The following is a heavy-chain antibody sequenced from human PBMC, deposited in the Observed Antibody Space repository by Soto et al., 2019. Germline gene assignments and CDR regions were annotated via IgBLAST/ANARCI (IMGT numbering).Heavy chain of an antibody. CDR1: GFTFSSYG. J-gene: IGHJ4*02. CDR2: ISYDGSNK. CDR3: AKGPGFPPYYFDY. V-gene: IGHV3-30*18. Sequence: PGGSLRLSCAASGFTFSSYGMHWVRQAPGKGLEWVAVISYDGSNKYYADSVKGRFTISRDNSKNTLYLQMNSLRAEDTAVYYCAKGPGFPPYYFDYWGQGTLVTVSS.